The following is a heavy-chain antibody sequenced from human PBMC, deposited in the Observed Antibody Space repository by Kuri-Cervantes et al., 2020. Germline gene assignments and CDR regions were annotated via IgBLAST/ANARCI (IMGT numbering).Heavy chain of an antibody. J-gene: IGHJ6*02. CDR1: GFTFSSYS. CDR3: TKDKRDGNYLNHYYHYGMDV. Sequence: GESPKISWPASGFTFSSYSMNWVRQAPGKGLEWVSPISSSSSYIYYADSVNGRFTISRDNSKNTLYLQMNSLRAEDTAVYYCTKDKRDGNYLNHYYHYGMDVWGQGTTVTVSS. CDR2: ISSSSSYI. V-gene: IGHV3-21*04. D-gene: IGHD4-17*01.